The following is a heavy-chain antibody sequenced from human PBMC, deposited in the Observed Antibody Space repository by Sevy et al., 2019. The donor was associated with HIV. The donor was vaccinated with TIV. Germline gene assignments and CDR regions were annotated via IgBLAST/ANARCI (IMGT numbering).Heavy chain of an antibody. CDR1: GGSISSYY. D-gene: IGHD3-9*01. CDR2: IYYSGST. Sequence: SETLSLTCTVSGGSISSYYWSWIRQPPGKGLEWIGYIYYSGSTNYNPSLKSRVTISVDTSKNQFSLKLSSVTAADTAVYYCARGAVLRYFDWFHYYYYMYVWGKGTTVTVSS. CDR3: ARGAVLRYFDWFHYYYYMYV. J-gene: IGHJ6*03. V-gene: IGHV4-59*01.